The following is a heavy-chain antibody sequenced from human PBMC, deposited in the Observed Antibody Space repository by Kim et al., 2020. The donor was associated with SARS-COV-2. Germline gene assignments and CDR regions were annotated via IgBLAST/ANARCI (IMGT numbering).Heavy chain of an antibody. CDR1: GGTFSSYA. Sequence: SVKVSCKASGGTFSSYAISWVRQAPGQGLEWMGGIIPIFGTANYAQKFQGRVTITADESTSTAYMELSSLRSEDTAVYYCARDSGKYCSGGSCYRLGYYYYGMDVWGQGTTVTVSS. CDR3: ARDSGKYCSGGSCYRLGYYYYGMDV. J-gene: IGHJ6*02. CDR2: IIPIFGTA. D-gene: IGHD2-15*01. V-gene: IGHV1-69*13.